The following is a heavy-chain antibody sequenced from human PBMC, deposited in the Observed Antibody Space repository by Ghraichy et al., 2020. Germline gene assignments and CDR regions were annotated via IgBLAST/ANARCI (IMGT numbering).Heavy chain of an antibody. CDR1: GFTFSSYG. J-gene: IGHJ4*02. Sequence: GGSLRLSCAASGFTFSSYGMHWVRQAPGKGLEWVAFIRYDGSNKYYADSVKGRFTISRDNSKNTLYLQMNSLRAEDTAVYYCAKDSKSIAAPQPGNYWGQGTLVTVSS. CDR2: IRYDGSNK. D-gene: IGHD6-6*01. CDR3: AKDSKSIAAPQPGNY. V-gene: IGHV3-30*02.